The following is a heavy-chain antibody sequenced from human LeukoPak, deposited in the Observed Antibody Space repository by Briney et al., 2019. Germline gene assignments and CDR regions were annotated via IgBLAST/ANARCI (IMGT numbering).Heavy chain of an antibody. J-gene: IGHJ4*02. D-gene: IGHD5-24*01. Sequence: KSGGSLRLSCAASGFTFSSYSMIWVRQAPGKGLEWVSSISSSSSYIYYADSVKGRFTISRDNAKNSLYLQMNSLRAEDTAVYYCARDPNGYNLGDFDYWGQGTLVTVSS. CDR3: ARDPNGYNLGDFDY. CDR2: ISSSSSYI. CDR1: GFTFSSYS. V-gene: IGHV3-21*01.